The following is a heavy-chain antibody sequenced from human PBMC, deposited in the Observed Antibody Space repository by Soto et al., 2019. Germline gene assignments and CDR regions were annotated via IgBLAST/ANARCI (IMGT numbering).Heavy chain of an antibody. J-gene: IGHJ5*01. V-gene: IGHV4-38-2*01. D-gene: IGHD6-6*01. Sequence: PSETLSLTCAVSGYSISSGYYWGWIRQPPGKGLEWIGSIYHSGSTYYNPSLKSRVTISVDTSKNQFSLKLSSVTAADTAVYYCASYSSSDQFDSCCQGTLVIVSS. CDR3: ASYSSSDQFDS. CDR1: GYSISSGYY. CDR2: IYHSGST.